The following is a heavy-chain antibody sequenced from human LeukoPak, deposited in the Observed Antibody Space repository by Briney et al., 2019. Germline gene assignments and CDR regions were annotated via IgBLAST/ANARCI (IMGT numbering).Heavy chain of an antibody. CDR1: GFTFSSYA. D-gene: IGHD3-10*01. V-gene: IGHV3-23*01. J-gene: IGHJ4*02. Sequence: GGSLRLSCAASGFTFSSYAMTWVRQAPGKGLEWVSSIRYSGDWTYYADSVKGRFTISRDNSNNTMYLQMNSLRAEDTAVYYCAKDPYGSGSLFDYWGQGTLVTVSS. CDR2: IRYSGDWT. CDR3: AKDPYGSGSLFDY.